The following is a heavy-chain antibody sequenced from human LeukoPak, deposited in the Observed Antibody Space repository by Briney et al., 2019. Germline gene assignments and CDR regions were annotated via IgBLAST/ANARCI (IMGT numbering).Heavy chain of an antibody. CDR3: ARGSRTIYYFDY. V-gene: IGHV1-46*01. J-gene: IGHJ4*02. CDR1: GYTFSSYF. Sequence: ASVKVSCKASGYTFSSYFIHWVRQAPGQGLEWMGIINPSGGSTSYAQKFQGRVTMTSDMSTGIVYMELSSLISEDSAVYYCARGSRTIYYFDYWGQGTLVNVSS. D-gene: IGHD1-1*01. CDR2: INPSGGST.